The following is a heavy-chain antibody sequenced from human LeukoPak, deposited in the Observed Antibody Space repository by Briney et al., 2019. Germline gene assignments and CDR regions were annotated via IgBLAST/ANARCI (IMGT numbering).Heavy chain of an antibody. CDR3: ARGGAAPTPYYYYYYMDV. J-gene: IGHJ6*03. D-gene: IGHD6-13*01. CDR2: IYSGGST. Sequence: GGSLRLSCAASGFTVSSNYMSWVRQAPGKGLEWVSVIYSGGSTYYADSVKGRFTITRDNSKNTLYLQMNSLRAEDTAVYYCARGGAAPTPYYYYYYMDVWGKGTTVTVSS. CDR1: GFTVSSNY. V-gene: IGHV3-53*01.